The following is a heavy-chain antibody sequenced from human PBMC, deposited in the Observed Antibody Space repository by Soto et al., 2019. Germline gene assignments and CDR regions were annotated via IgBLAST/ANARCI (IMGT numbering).Heavy chain of an antibody. CDR2: ISAYNGNT. Sequence: QVQLVQSGAEVKKPGASVKVSCKASGYTFTSYGISWVRQAPGQGLEWMGWISAYNGNTNYAQKLQGRVTMTTDTSTNTAYMELRSLRSDDTAVYYCARDGAIYCSSTSCYTPYYYGMDVWGQGTTVTVSS. CDR1: GYTFTSYG. D-gene: IGHD2-2*02. J-gene: IGHJ6*02. CDR3: ARDGAIYCSSTSCYTPYYYGMDV. V-gene: IGHV1-18*01.